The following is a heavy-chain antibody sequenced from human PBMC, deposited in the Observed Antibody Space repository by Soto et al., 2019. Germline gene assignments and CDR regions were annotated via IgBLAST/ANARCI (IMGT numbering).Heavy chain of an antibody. CDR2: IYHSGST. V-gene: IGHV4-4*02. J-gene: IGHJ6*02. Sequence: SETLSLTCAVYGGSISSNKWWGWVRQPPGKGLEWIGEIYHSGSTNYNPSLKSRVTISLDKSKNQFSLKLTSVTAADSAVYYCARDDHIVVVPTSLGAMDVWGQGTTVTVSS. D-gene: IGHD2-2*01. CDR3: ARDDHIVVVPTSLGAMDV. CDR1: GGSISSNKW.